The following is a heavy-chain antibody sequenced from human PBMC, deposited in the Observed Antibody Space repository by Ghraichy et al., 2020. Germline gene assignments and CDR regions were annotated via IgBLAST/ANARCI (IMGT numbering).Heavy chain of an antibody. V-gene: IGHV4-61*01. CDR2: IYYSGST. D-gene: IGHD2-15*01. J-gene: IGHJ5*02. CDR1: GGSVISGSYY. CDR3: ARIVVVVAATGGNWFDP. Sequence: GSLRLSCTVSGGSVISGSYYWSWIRQPPGKGLEWIGYIYYSGSTNYNPSLKSRVTISVDTSKNQFSLKLSSVTAADTAVYYCARIVVVVAATGGNWFDPWGQGTLVTVSS.